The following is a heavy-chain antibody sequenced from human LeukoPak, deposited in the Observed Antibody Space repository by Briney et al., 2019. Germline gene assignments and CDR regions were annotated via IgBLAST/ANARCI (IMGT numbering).Heavy chain of an antibody. D-gene: IGHD5-12*01. CDR1: GFTFSSYA. V-gene: IGHV3-30*01. Sequence: GRSLRLSCAASGFTFSSYAMHWVRQAPGKGLEWVAVISYDGSNKYYADSVKGRFTISRDNSKNTLYLQMNSLRAEDTAVYYCARVQRGYSGRTTPQNNWFDPWGQGTLVTVSS. J-gene: IGHJ5*02. CDR2: ISYDGSNK. CDR3: ARVQRGYSGRTTPQNNWFDP.